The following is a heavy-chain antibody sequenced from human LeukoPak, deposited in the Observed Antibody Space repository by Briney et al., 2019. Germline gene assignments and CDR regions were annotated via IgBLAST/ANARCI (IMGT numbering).Heavy chain of an antibody. Sequence: PGGSLRLSCAASGFTFSSYAMHWVRQAPGKGLEYVSAISSNGGSAYYANSVKGRFTISRDNSKNTLYLQMSSLRAEDTAVYYCARDRGVAAHLDYWGQGTLVTVSS. D-gene: IGHD5-12*01. CDR3: ARDRGVAAHLDY. J-gene: IGHJ4*02. CDR1: GFTFSSYA. CDR2: ISSNGGSA. V-gene: IGHV3-64*01.